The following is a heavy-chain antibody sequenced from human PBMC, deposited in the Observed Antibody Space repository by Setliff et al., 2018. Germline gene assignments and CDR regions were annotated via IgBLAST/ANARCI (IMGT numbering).Heavy chain of an antibody. J-gene: IGHJ3*02. CDR1: GGSLSNYY. CDR3: RQAVVGRDVFDI. D-gene: IGHD1-1*01. CDR2: INHSGSG. V-gene: IGHV4-34*01. Sequence: SETLSLTCTVYGGSLSNYYWSWVRQPPGQGPEWIAEINHSGSGDYNPSFKGRVTISVDTSKKQFSLTLTSVTAADTALYYCRQAVVGRDVFDIWGQGTVVTVSS.